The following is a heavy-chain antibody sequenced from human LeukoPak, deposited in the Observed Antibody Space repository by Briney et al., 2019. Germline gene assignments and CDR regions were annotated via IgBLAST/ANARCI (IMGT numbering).Heavy chain of an antibody. Sequence: SETLSLTCTVSGASVSSYFWIWIRQSAGRGLEWIDRIDASGSTNFNPSLESRVTMSVDSSKNQFYLRLSSVTAADTALYYCARKDGDIWGQGTMVTVSS. CDR1: GASVSSYF. CDR2: IDASGST. CDR3: ARKDGDI. D-gene: IGHD5-24*01. J-gene: IGHJ3*02. V-gene: IGHV4-4*07.